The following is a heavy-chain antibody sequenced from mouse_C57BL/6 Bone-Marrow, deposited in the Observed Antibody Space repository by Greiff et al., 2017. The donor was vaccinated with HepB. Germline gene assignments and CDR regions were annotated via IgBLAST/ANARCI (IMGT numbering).Heavy chain of an antibody. CDR3: AVYSNYVAWFAY. Sequence: QVQLKQPGAELVRPGTSVKLSCKASGYTFTSYWMHWVKQRPGQGLEWIGVIDPSDSYTNYNQKFKGKATLTVDTSSSTSYMQLSSLTSEDSAVYYCAVYSNYVAWFAYWGQGTLVTVSA. CDR2: IDPSDSYT. D-gene: IGHD2-5*01. CDR1: GYTFTSYW. J-gene: IGHJ3*01. V-gene: IGHV1-59*01.